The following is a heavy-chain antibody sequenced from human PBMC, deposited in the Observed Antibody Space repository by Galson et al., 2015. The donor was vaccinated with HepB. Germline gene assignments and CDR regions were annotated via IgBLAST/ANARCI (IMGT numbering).Heavy chain of an antibody. CDR3: ARDSPLATPYGDVFAFDM. CDR2: IFSNGNT. J-gene: IGHJ3*02. Sequence: QVQLQESGPGLVKPSETLSLTCNVSGGSMNNFYWTWIRQPPGRGLEWVGYIFSNGNTKYSPSLRSRVSISLDTSRNQCSLHLNSVTAADTAMYYCARDSPLATPYGDVFAFDMWGQGTRVTVSS. V-gene: IGHV4-59*01. D-gene: IGHD5-24*01. CDR1: GGSMNNFY.